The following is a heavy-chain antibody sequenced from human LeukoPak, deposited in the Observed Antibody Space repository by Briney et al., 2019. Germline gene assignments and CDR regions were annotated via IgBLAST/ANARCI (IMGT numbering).Heavy chain of an antibody. D-gene: IGHD2-21*02. CDR3: ARGLLQGY. CDR2: IYSAGST. V-gene: IGHV3-66*01. CDR1: EFTVSTNY. J-gene: IGHJ4*02. Sequence: PGGSLRLSCAASEFTVSTNYMSWVRQAPGKGLEWVSIIYSAGSTYYADSVKGRFTISRDNSKNTLYLQMNSLTVEDTAVYYCARGLLQGYWGQGTLVTVSS.